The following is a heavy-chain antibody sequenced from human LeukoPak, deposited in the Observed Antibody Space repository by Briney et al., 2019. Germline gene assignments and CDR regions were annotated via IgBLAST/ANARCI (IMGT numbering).Heavy chain of an antibody. Sequence: ASVKVSCKASGYTFTGYYLHWVRQAPGQGLEWMGWINPNSGGTNYAQKFQGRVTMTRDTSISTAYMELSRLRSDDTAVYYCARDVEYSSERFNYWGQGNLVTVSS. CDR2: INPNSGGT. V-gene: IGHV1-2*02. CDR1: GYTFTGYY. J-gene: IGHJ4*02. CDR3: ARDVEYSSERFNY. D-gene: IGHD6-19*01.